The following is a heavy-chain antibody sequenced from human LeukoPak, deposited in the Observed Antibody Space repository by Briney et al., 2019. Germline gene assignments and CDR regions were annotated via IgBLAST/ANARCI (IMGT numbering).Heavy chain of an antibody. CDR2: ISWNSGSI. CDR3: AKDIDGDYPGGGPPTGYYYYYGMGV. J-gene: IGHJ6*02. CDR1: GFTFDDYA. Sequence: GRSLRLSCAASGFTFDDYAMHWVRQAPGKGLEWVSGISWNSGSIGYADSVKGRFTISRDNAKNSLYLQMNSLRAEDTALYYCAKDIDGDYPGGGPPTGYYYYYGMGVWGQGTTVTVSS. D-gene: IGHD4-17*01. V-gene: IGHV3-9*01.